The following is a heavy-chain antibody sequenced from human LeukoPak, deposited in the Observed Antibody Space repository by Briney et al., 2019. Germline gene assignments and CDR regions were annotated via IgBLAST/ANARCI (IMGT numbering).Heavy chain of an antibody. J-gene: IGHJ3*02. D-gene: IGHD5-12*01. Sequence: PSETLSLTCTVSGASTSHFYRNWIRQPPGKGLEWIGYMHNSGSSKHSPSLESRVTISIDTSKNQFSLQLTSVTAADTAMYFCARSAEWLRNAFDIWGQGTMVSVSS. V-gene: IGHV4-59*01. CDR1: GASTSHFY. CDR3: ARSAEWLRNAFDI. CDR2: MHNSGSS.